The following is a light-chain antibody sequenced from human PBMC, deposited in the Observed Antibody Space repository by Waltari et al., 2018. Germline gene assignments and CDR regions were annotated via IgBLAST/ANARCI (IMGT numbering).Light chain of an antibody. CDR2: GDN. CDR3: QSYDNSLSGPVV. Sequence: QSVLTQPPSVSGAPGQRVTISCTGSSSNVGAGFDVHWYQQLPEAAPKLLISGDNNRPSGVPDRFSASTSGTSASLAITGLQAEDEADYYCQSYDNSLSGPVVFGGGTKLTV. V-gene: IGLV1-40*01. J-gene: IGLJ2*01. CDR1: SSNVGAGFD.